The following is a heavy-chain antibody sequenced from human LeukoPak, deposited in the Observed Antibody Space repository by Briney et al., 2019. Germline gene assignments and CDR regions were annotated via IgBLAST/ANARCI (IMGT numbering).Heavy chain of an antibody. J-gene: IGHJ4*02. V-gene: IGHV4-34*01. CDR3: ARRIAAAAPFDY. CDR2: INHSGST. CDR1: GGSFSGYY. D-gene: IGHD6-13*01. Sequence: SETLSLTCAVYGGSFSGYYWSWNRQPPGKGLEWIGEINHSGSTNYNPSLKSRVTISVDTSKNQFSLKLSSVTAADTAVYYCARRIAAAAPFDYWGQGTLVTVSS.